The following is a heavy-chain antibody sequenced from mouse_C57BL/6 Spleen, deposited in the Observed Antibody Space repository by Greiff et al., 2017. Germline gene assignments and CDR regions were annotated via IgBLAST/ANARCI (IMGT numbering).Heavy chain of an antibody. CDR3: ARPLITTIVADY. D-gene: IGHD1-1*01. J-gene: IGHJ2*01. CDR2: ISSGGSYT. Sequence: DVQLVESGGDLVKPGGSLKLSCAASGFTFSSYGMSWVRQTPDKRLEWVATISSGGSYTYYPDSVKGRFTISRDNAKNTLYLQMRRLKSENTAMYYCARPLITTIVADYWGQGTTLTDSS. V-gene: IGHV5-6*01. CDR1: GFTFSSYG.